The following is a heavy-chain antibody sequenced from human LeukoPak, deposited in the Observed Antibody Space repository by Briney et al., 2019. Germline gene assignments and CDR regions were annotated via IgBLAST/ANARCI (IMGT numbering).Heavy chain of an antibody. V-gene: IGHV1-69*05. CDR1: GGTFSSYA. D-gene: IGHD6-13*01. Sequence: SVKVSCKASGGTFSSYAISWVRQAPGQGLEWMGRIIPIFGTANYAQKFQGRVTITTDESTSTAYMELSSLRSEDTAVYYCAREIAAAALGGVFVFYYMDVWGKGTTVTVSS. J-gene: IGHJ6*03. CDR3: AREIAAAALGGVFVFYYMDV. CDR2: IIPIFGTA.